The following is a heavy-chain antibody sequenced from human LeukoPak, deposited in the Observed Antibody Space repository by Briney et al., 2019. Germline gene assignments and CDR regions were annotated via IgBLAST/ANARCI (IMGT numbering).Heavy chain of an antibody. CDR1: GFTFSSYW. Sequence: GGSLRLSCAASGFTFSSYWMHWVRQAPGKGLVWVSRINSDGSSTSYADSVKGRFTISRDNAKNTLYLRMNSLRAEDTAVYYCARDYSGSYGLDYWGQGTLVTVSS. J-gene: IGHJ4*02. V-gene: IGHV3-74*01. D-gene: IGHD1-26*01. CDR3: ARDYSGSYGLDY. CDR2: INSDGSST.